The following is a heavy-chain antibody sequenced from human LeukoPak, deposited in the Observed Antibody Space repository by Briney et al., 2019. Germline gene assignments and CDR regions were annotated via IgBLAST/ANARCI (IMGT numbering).Heavy chain of an antibody. V-gene: IGHV4-34*01. CDR3: ARVGPMVREFDY. D-gene: IGHD3-10*01. CDR1: GGSFSGYY. Sequence: SETLSLTCAVYGGSFSGYYWSWIRQPPGKGLEWIGEINHSGSTNYNPSLKSRVTISVDTSKNQFSLKLTSVTAADTAVYYCARVGPMVREFDYWGQGTLVTVSS. CDR2: INHSGST. J-gene: IGHJ4*02.